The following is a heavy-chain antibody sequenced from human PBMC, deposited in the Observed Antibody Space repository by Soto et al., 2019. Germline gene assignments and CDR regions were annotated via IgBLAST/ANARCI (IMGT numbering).Heavy chain of an antibody. V-gene: IGHV1-69*13. D-gene: IGHD5-18*01. CDR3: AKRRTGDTAMEHYFDY. J-gene: IGHJ4*02. Sequence: ASVKVSCKASGGTFSSYAISWVRQAPGQGLEWMGGIIPIFGTANYAQKFQGRVTITADESTSTAYMELSSLRSEDTAVYYCAKRRTGDTAMEHYFDYWGQGTLVTVSS. CDR2: IIPIFGTA. CDR1: GGTFSSYA.